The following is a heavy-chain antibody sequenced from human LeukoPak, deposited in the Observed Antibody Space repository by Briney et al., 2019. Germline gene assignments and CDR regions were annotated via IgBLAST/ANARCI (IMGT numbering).Heavy chain of an antibody. D-gene: IGHD3-22*01. CDR2: IYTSGST. Sequence: SQTLSLTCTVSGGSISSGSYYWSWIRQPAGKGLEWIGRIYTSGSTNYNPSLKSRVTISVDTSKNQFSLKLSSVTAADTAVYYCARKGAYYYDSSGYYGLDYWGQGTLVTVSS. J-gene: IGHJ4*02. CDR1: GGSISSGSYY. CDR3: ARKGAYYYDSSGYYGLDY. V-gene: IGHV4-61*02.